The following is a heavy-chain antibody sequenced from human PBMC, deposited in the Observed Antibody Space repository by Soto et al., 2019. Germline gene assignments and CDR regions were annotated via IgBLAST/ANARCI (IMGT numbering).Heavy chain of an antibody. CDR1: GFSLSTSGVG. CDR2: IYWDDDK. D-gene: IGHD3-10*01. Sequence: QITLKESGPTLVKPTQTLTLTCTFSGFSLSTSGVGVGWIRQPPGKALEWLALIYWDDDKRYSPSLKSRLTITNDATKNQVVLHVTNMDPVDTATYYCAHRPCTRPDVSELRWLGELSANWFDPWGQGTLVTVSS. V-gene: IGHV2-5*02. CDR3: AHRPCTRPDVSELRWLGELSANWFDP. J-gene: IGHJ5*02.